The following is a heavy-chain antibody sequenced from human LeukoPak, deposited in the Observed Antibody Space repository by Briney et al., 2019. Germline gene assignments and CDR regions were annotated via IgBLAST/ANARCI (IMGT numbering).Heavy chain of an antibody. Sequence: SETLSLTCTVSGGSISSGDYYWSWIRQPAGKGLEWIGRIYTSGSTNYNPSPKSRVTISVDTSKNQFSLKLSSVTAADTAVYYCASTTLSPLTEIFDYWGQGTLVTVSS. CDR3: ASTTLSPLTEIFDY. J-gene: IGHJ4*02. D-gene: IGHD1-14*01. CDR2: IYTSGST. V-gene: IGHV4-61*02. CDR1: GGSISSGDYY.